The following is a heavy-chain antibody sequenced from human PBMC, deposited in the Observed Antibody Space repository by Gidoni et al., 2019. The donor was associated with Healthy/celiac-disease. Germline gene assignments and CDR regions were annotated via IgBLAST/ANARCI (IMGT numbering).Heavy chain of an antibody. J-gene: IGHJ6*03. D-gene: IGHD6-13*01. V-gene: IGHV3-21*01. CDR1: GFTFSSYS. CDR2: ISGGSSFT. Sequence: EVQLVESGGGLVKPGGSLRLSCAASGFTFSSYSMNWVRQAPGKGLEWVSAISGGSSFTSYADSVRGRFTISRDDAKNSLYLQMNSLRAEDTAVYYCARDAGSSSWYYYYYMDVWGKGTTVTVSS. CDR3: ARDAGSSSWYYYYYMDV.